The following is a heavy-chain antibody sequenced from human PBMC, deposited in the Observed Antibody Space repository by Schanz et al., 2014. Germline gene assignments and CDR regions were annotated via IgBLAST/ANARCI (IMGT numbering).Heavy chain of an antibody. CDR2: ISGDHRNT. CDR3: AKGRFGELSAFDI. Sequence: EVQLLESGGGLVQPGGSLRLSCLASGFAFSSYGMNWVRQAPGKGLEWVSSISGDHRNTFYADSVKGRFTISRDNSKNTLYLQMNSLRAEDTAVYYCAKGRFGELSAFDIWGQGTMVTVSS. J-gene: IGHJ3*02. V-gene: IGHV3-23*01. CDR1: GFAFSSYG. D-gene: IGHD3-10*01.